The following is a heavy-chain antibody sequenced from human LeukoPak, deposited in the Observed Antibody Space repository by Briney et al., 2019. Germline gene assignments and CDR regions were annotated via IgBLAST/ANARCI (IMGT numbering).Heavy chain of an antibody. CDR1: GFTVSSNY. J-gene: IGHJ6*04. V-gene: IGHV3-53*04. CDR2: IYSGGST. CDR3: ARGSYTPSFVECYYGMDV. Sequence: GGSLRLSCTASGFTVSSNYMSWVRQAPGKGLEWVSVIYSGGSTYYSDSVKGRFTISRHNSKNTLYLKMNSLRAEDTAVYYFARGSYTPSFVECYYGMDVWAEGTTVTVSS. D-gene: IGHD1-26*01.